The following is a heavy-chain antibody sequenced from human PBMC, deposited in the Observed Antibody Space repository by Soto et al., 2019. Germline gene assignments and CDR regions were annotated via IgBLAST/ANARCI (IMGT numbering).Heavy chain of an antibody. CDR2: IIPIFVTA. Sequence: QVQLVQSGAEVKKPGSSVKVSCKASGGTFSSYAISWVRQAPGQGLEWMGGIIPIFVTANYAQKFQGRVTITADESTSTADMELSSLRSEDMAVDYCAFVGEQQRVVDYWGQGTLVTVSS. CDR1: GGTFSSYA. CDR3: AFVGEQQRVVDY. J-gene: IGHJ4*02. V-gene: IGHV1-69*01. D-gene: IGHD6-13*01.